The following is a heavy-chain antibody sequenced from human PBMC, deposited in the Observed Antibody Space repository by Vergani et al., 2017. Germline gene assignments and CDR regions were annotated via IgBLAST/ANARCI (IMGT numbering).Heavy chain of an antibody. Sequence: QVQLQESGPGLVKPSQTLSLTCTVSGGSISSGGYYWSWIRQHPGKGQEWIGYIYYSGSTYYNPSLKSRVTISVDTSKNQFYLKLSSVTAAVTALYYCARQVNLNWFDPWGQGTLLTVSS. CDR1: GGSISSGGYY. V-gene: IGHV4-31*03. CDR2: IYYSGST. D-gene: IGHD3-22*01. CDR3: ARQVNLNWFDP. J-gene: IGHJ5*02.